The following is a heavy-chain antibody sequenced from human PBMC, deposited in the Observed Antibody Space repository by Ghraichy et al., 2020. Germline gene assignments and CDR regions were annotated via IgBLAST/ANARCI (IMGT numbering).Heavy chain of an antibody. CDR2: ISSSSSYI. Sequence: GGSLRLSCAASGFTFSSYSMNWVRQAPGKGLEWVSSISSSSSYIYYADSVKGRFTISRDNAKNSLYLQMNSLRAEDTAVYYCARDGYSSSSDFDYWGQGTLVTVSA. CDR3: ARDGYSSSSDFDY. D-gene: IGHD6-6*01. CDR1: GFTFSSYS. V-gene: IGHV3-21*01. J-gene: IGHJ4*02.